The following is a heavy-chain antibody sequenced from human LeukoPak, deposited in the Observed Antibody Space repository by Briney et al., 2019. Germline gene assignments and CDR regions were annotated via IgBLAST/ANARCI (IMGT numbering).Heavy chain of an antibody. V-gene: IGHV4-34*09. D-gene: IGHD3-22*01. Sequence: SETLSLTCAVYGGSFSGYYWSWIRQPPGKGLEWIGEINHSGSTYYNPSLKSRVTISVDTSKNQFSLKLSSVTAADTAVYYCVRGTLRDFLGRTMIVVVTDAFDIWGQGTMVTVSS. CDR1: GGSFSGYY. CDR3: VRGTLRDFLGRTMIVVVTDAFDI. CDR2: INHSGST. J-gene: IGHJ3*02.